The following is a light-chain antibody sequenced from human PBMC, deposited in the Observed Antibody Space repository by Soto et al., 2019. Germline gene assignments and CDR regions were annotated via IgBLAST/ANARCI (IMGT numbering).Light chain of an antibody. CDR2: DAS. V-gene: IGKV1-5*01. J-gene: IGKJ1*01. CDR1: ESIRTW. Sequence: EAPSTLSSSIGARVTITCRASESIRTWLAWYQHKPGKAPKFLIYDASSLESGVPSRFSGSGSGTEFTLTISNLQPDDFATYFCQQYHNYPRTFGQGTKVDI. CDR3: QQYHNYPRT.